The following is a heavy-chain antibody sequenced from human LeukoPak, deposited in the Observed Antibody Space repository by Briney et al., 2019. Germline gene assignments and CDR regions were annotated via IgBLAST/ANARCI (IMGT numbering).Heavy chain of an antibody. CDR1: GYTFTSYY. D-gene: IGHD2-15*01. CDR2: INPSGGST. Sequence: ASVKVSCKASGYTFTSYYMHWVRQAPGQGLEWMGIINPSGGSTSYAQKFQGRVTITADESTSTAYMELSSLRSEDTAVYYCARAPCSGGSCYLPGAFDIWGQGTVVTVSS. J-gene: IGHJ3*02. CDR3: ARAPCSGGSCYLPGAFDI. V-gene: IGHV1-46*01.